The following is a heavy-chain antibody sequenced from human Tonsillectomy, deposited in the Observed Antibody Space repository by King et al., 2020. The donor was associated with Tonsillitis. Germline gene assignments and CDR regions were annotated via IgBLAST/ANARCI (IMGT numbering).Heavy chain of an antibody. D-gene: IGHD3-22*01. J-gene: IGHJ4*02. CDR2: IYYSGST. CDR3: ARVGYYDSSGYLDY. CDR1: GGSISSYY. V-gene: IGHV4-59*01. Sequence: QLQESGPGLVKTSETLSLTCTVSGGSISSYYWSWIRQPPGKGLEWIGYIYYSGSTNYNPSLKSRVTISVDTSKNQFSLKLSSVTAADTAVYYCARVGYYDSSGYLDYWGQGTLVTVSS.